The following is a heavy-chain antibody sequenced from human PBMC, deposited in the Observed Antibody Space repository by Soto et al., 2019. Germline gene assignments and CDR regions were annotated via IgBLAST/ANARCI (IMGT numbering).Heavy chain of an antibody. V-gene: IGHV5-51*01. J-gene: IGHJ6*02. Sequence: SLKTSCKASGHSFNRYWLGWLREMPGKGLEWIGIIYPGDSDTIYSPSFQGQVTISADKSISTAYLQWSSLKASDTDMYYCARRDVDAHYYGMDVWGQGTKVTV. D-gene: IGHD5-12*01. CDR3: ARRDVDAHYYGMDV. CDR2: IYPGDSDT. CDR1: GHSFNRYW.